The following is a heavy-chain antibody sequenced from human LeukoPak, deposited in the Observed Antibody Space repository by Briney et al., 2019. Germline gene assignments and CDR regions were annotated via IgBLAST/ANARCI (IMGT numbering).Heavy chain of an antibody. D-gene: IGHD3-10*01. CDR1: GFTFDDYA. CDR3: AKDRDYGSGSYYWRLYYYYMDV. J-gene: IGHJ6*03. Sequence: GGSLRLSCAASGFTFDDYAMHWVRQAPGKGLEWVSGISWNSGSIDYADSVKGRFTISRDNAKNSLYLQMNSLRAEDTALYYCAKDRDYGSGSYYWRLYYYYMDVWGKGTTVTISS. CDR2: ISWNSGSI. V-gene: IGHV3-9*01.